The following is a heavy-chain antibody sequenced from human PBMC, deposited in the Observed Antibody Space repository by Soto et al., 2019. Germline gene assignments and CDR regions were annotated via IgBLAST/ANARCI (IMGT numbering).Heavy chain of an antibody. CDR2: ISYDGSNK. J-gene: IGHJ6*02. D-gene: IGHD2-15*01. Sequence: PGGSLRLSCAASGFTFSSYAMHWVRQAPGKGLEWVAVISYDGSNKYYADSVKGRFTISRDNSKNTLYLQMNSLRAEDTAVYYCARDLNIVVVVAAITHYYYYGMDVWGQGTTVTVSS. V-gene: IGHV3-30-3*01. CDR3: ARDLNIVVVVAAITHYYYYGMDV. CDR1: GFTFSSYA.